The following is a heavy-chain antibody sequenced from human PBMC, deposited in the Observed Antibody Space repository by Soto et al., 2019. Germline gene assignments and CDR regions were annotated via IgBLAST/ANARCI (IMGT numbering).Heavy chain of an antibody. CDR2: INPNSGGS. V-gene: IGHV1-2*02. CDR1: GYNFTCYY. J-gene: IGHJ6*03. CDR3: ARDHDTSSSRSLMAA. D-gene: IGHD6-6*01. Sequence: SFKASGYNFTCYYKYWVRRPHGSGLEWMGWINPNSGGSNYAQKFQGRVTMTRDTSISTAYMELSSLRSDDTAVYSGARDHDTSSSRSLMAAWGKGTKVTVS.